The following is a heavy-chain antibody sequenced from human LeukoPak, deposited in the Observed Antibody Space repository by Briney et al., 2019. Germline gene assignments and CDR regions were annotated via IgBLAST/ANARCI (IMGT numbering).Heavy chain of an antibody. J-gene: IGHJ3*02. CDR3: ARVSSRFLEWLLYRSYAFDI. CDR1: GGSFSGYH. Sequence: SETLSLTCAVYGGSFSGYHWSWIRQPPGKGLEWIGEINHSGSTNYNPSLKSRVTISVDTSKNQFSLKLSSVTAADTAVYYCARVSSRFLEWLLYRSYAFDIWGQGTMVTVSS. CDR2: INHSGST. V-gene: IGHV4-34*01. D-gene: IGHD3-3*01.